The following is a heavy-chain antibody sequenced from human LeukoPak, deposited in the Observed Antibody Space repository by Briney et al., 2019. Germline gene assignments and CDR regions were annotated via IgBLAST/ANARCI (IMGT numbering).Heavy chain of an antibody. J-gene: IGHJ4*02. V-gene: IGHV4-34*01. CDR3: ARSGGLRDYFDY. CDR2: ISHSGST. Sequence: SETLSLTCVVYGGSFSGYYWTWIRQPPGKGLEWIGDISHSGSTNYNPSLKSRVTISVDTSKNQFSLKLSSVTAADTAVYYCARSGGLRDYFDYWGQGTLVTVSS. CDR1: GGSFSGYY. D-gene: IGHD5-12*01.